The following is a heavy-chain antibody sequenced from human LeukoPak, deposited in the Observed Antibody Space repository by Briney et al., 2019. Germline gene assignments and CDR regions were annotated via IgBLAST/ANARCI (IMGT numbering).Heavy chain of an antibody. CDR1: GGSISSYY. J-gene: IGHJ4*02. Sequence: SETLSLTCTVSGGSISSYYWSWIRQPPGKGLEWIGYIYYSGSTNYNPSLKGRVTISVDTSKNQFSLKLSSVTAADTAVYYRARGSYDSSGYYLYYFDYWGQGTLVTVSS. V-gene: IGHV4-59*01. CDR2: IYYSGST. D-gene: IGHD3-22*01. CDR3: ARGSYDSSGYYLYYFDY.